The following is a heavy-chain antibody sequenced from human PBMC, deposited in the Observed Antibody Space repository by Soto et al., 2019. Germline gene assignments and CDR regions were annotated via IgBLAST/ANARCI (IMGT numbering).Heavy chain of an antibody. CDR1: GFTFSSYG. CDR2: ISYDGSNK. D-gene: IGHD3-10*01. Sequence: QVQLVESGGGVVQPGRSLRLSCAASGFTFSSYGMHWVRQAPGKGLEWVAVISYDGSNKYYADSVKGRFTISRDNSNNTLYLQMNSLRAEDTAVYYCAKDHLRGVRGVITYYDGMEVWGQGTTVTVSS. V-gene: IGHV3-30*18. J-gene: IGHJ6*02. CDR3: AKDHLRGVRGVITYYDGMEV.